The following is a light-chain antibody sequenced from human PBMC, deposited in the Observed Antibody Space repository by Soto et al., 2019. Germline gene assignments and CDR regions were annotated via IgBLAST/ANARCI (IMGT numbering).Light chain of an antibody. J-gene: IGLJ1*01. V-gene: IGLV1-47*01. CDR2: RDV. Sequence: SVLTQPPSASGTPGQRVTISCSGSSSNIGSNYVYWYQQLPGTAPKLLMYRDVKRPSGVPDRFSGSKSGTSASLAISGLRSEDESVYYCASWDDSLSGSYVFGTGNKVPVL. CDR3: ASWDDSLSGSYV. CDR1: SSNIGSNY.